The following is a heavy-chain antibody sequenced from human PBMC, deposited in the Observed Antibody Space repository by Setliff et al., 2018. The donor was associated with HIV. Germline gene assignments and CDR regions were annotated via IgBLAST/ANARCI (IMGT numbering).Heavy chain of an antibody. V-gene: IGHV4-59*01. Sequence: SETLSLTCSVSGDSHGSYYWSWIRQPPGKGLEWIGYIYHSGSSNSNPSLKSRVTISGDTSKNQLSLKLSSVTAADTAVYYCARAQTDYYGMDVWGQGTTVTVSS. J-gene: IGHJ6*02. CDR2: IYHSGSS. CDR1: GDSHGSYY. CDR3: ARAQTDYYGMDV.